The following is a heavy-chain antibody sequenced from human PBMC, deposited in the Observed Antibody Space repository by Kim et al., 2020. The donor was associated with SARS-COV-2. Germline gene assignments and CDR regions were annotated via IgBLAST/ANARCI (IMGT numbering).Heavy chain of an antibody. CDR3: ARFSDSADDY. Sequence: SETLSLTCTVSGASVSTGGYYWTWIRQHPGKGLEWIGYIYYSGRSYYNPSLQSRLSISIDMSKNQFSQKLSSETAADTAVYYCARFSDSADDYWGQGTLV. D-gene: IGHD2-15*01. J-gene: IGHJ4*02. CDR1: GASVSTGGYY. V-gene: IGHV4-31*03. CDR2: IYYSGRS.